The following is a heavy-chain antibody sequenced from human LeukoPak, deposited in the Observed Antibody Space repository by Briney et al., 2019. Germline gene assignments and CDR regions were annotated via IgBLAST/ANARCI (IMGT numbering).Heavy chain of an antibody. CDR3: ARQAQQWLVPLIWFDP. CDR2: IYYSGST. D-gene: IGHD6-19*01. CDR1: GGSISSYY. J-gene: IGHJ5*02. Sequence: PSETLSLTCTVSGGSISSYYWSWIRQPPGKGLEWIGYIYYSGSTYYNPSLKSRVTISVDTSKNQFSLKLSSVTAADTAVYYCARQAQQWLVPLIWFDPWGQGTLVTVSS. V-gene: IGHV4-59*08.